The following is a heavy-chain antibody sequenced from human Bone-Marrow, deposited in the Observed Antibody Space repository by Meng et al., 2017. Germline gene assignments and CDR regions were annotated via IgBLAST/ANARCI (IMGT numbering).Heavy chain of an antibody. J-gene: IGHJ6*02. CDR2: ISWNSGSI. D-gene: IGHD3-16*01. Sequence: SPKISCAAFGFTLDDYVMHWVRQAPGKGLEWVSGISWNSGSIGYADSVKGRFTIPRGHAKNSLCLQMNGLRAEDAALYYCAKDRTGGYYYYYGMDVWGQGATVTVSS. CDR1: GFTLDDYV. CDR3: AKDRTGGYYYYYGMDV. V-gene: IGHV3-9*01.